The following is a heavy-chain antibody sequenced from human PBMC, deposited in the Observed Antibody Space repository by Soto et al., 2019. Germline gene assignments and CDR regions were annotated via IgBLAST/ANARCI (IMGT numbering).Heavy chain of an antibody. D-gene: IGHD2-2*01. J-gene: IGHJ4*02. Sequence: GASVKVSCKASGYTFTSYDINWVRQATGQGLEWMGWMNPNSGNTGYAQKFQGRVTMTTDRSTSTAYMELSSLRSEDTAVYYCARDAQLRSFDYWGQGTLVTVSS. V-gene: IGHV1-8*01. CDR3: ARDAQLRSFDY. CDR1: GYTFTSYD. CDR2: MNPNSGNT.